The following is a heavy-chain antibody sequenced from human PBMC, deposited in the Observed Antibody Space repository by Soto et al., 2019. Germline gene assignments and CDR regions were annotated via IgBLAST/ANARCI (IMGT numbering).Heavy chain of an antibody. CDR1: GLTFSSYA. V-gene: IGHV3-23*01. J-gene: IGHJ6*02. CDR2: ISGSGGST. Sequence: PWGALRLSCAASGLTFSSYAMSGGPQAPGKGLEGVSAISGSGGSTYYADSVKGRFTIPRENPKNTLYLQMNSLRAEDPAVYYCLLERNYYGMDVWGQGPTVTVSS. D-gene: IGHD3-10*01. CDR3: LLERNYYGMDV.